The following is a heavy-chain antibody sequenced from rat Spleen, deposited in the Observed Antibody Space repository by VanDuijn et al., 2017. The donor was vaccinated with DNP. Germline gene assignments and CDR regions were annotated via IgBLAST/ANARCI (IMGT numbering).Heavy chain of an antibody. D-gene: IGHD4-2*01. CDR1: GFIFSNYD. Sequence: EVQLVESGGGLVQPGRSLKLSCAASGFIFSNYDMAWVRQAPTKGLEWVASISTSGGNTYYRDSVKGRFTISRDNAKSTLYLQMDSLRSEDTATYYCARWSMAFAYWGQGTLVTVSS. V-gene: IGHV5-25*01. J-gene: IGHJ3*01. CDR2: ISTSGGNT. CDR3: ARWSMAFAY.